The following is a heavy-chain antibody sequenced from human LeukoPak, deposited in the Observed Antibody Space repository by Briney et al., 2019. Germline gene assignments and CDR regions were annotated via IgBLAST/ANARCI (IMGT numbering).Heavy chain of an antibody. CDR2: IYTGGNT. Sequence: SETLSLTCTVSGGSISFYYWTWIRQSAGKGLEWIGRIYTGGNTNYNPSLKSRATLSIDTFKKQFSLMLTSVTAADTGVYYCARDARYCDFWSGYVDYWGQGILVTVSS. V-gene: IGHV4-4*07. J-gene: IGHJ4*02. D-gene: IGHD3-3*01. CDR3: ARDARYCDFWSGYVDY. CDR1: GGSISFYY.